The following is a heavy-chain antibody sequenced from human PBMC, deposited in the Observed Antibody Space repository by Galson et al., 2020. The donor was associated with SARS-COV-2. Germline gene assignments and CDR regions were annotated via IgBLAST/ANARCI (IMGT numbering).Heavy chain of an antibody. Sequence: GGSLRLSCAASGFTFSSYDMHWVRQAPGKGLEWVAVIWYDGNNKNYADSVKGRFTISRDNSMNTLYLQMNSLRAEDTAVYYCARDGGYYDLWSGYDYWGQGTLVTVSS. CDR1: GFTFSSYD. CDR2: IWYDGNNK. CDR3: ARDGGYYDLWSGYDY. V-gene: IGHV3-33*01. J-gene: IGHJ4*02. D-gene: IGHD3-3*01.